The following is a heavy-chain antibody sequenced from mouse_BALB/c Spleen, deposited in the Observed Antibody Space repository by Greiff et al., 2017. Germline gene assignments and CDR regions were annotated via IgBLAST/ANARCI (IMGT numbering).Heavy chain of an antibody. CDR2: ISDGGSYT. V-gene: IGHV5-4*02. J-gene: IGHJ4*01. CDR1: GFTFSDYY. D-gene: IGHD2-10*02. Sequence: DVMLVESGGGLVKPGGSLKLSCAASGFTFSDYYMYWVRQTPEKRLEWVATISDGGSYTYYPDSVKGRFTISRDNAKNNLYLQMSSLKSEDTAMYYCARERSMVTTDYAMDYWGQGTSVTVSS. CDR3: ARERSMVTTDYAMDY.